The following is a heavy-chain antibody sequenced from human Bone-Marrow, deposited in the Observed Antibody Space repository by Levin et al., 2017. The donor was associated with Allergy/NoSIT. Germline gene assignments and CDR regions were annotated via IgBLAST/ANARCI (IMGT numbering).Heavy chain of an antibody. CDR2: ISASGDGT. CDR3: AKGGHPDSKSSGEFDY. CDR1: GFTFSSYA. Sequence: GESLKISCAASGFTFSSYAMSWVRQSPGKGLEWVSLISASGDGTYYADSVKGRFTISRDNSKNTLFLQMNSLRAEETAVYHCAKGGHPDSKSSGEFDYWGQGTLVTVSS. V-gene: IGHV3-23*01. D-gene: IGHD3-10*01. J-gene: IGHJ4*02.